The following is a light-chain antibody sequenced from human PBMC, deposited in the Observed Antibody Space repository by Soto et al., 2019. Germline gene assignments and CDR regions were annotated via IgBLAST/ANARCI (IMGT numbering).Light chain of an antibody. V-gene: IGKV3-15*01. CDR3: QHGRT. CDR2: DAA. CDR1: QTVYGN. Sequence: DIVMTQSPGTLSVSPGERATLSCRARQTVYGNLAWYQQKPGQAPKLLIYDAATRATGIPDRISGSGSGTEFTLTITNLQSEDFAVYYCQHGRTFGQGSRVEI. J-gene: IGKJ1*01.